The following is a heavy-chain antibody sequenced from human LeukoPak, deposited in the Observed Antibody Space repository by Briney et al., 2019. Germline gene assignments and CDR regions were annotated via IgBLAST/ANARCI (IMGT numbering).Heavy chain of an antibody. CDR3: ARGRYWSGQYYFDY. D-gene: IGHD3-3*01. CDR1: GGSFSVYY. CDR2: INHSGST. J-gene: IGHJ4*02. Sequence: SETLSPTCAVYGGSFSVYYWSWIRQPPGKGLEWIGEINHSGSTNYNPSLKSRVTISVDTSKNQFSLKLSSVTAADTAVYYCARGRYWSGQYYFDYWGQGTLVTVSS. V-gene: IGHV4-34*01.